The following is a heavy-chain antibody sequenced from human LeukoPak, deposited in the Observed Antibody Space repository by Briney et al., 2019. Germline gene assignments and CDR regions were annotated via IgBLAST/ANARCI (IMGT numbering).Heavy chain of an antibody. CDR1: GGSISTHY. CDR3: ARGGWKQWHYFDY. V-gene: IGHV4-59*11. J-gene: IGHJ4*02. CDR2: IYYSGST. Sequence: SETLSLTCSVSGGSISTHYWSWIRQPPGKGLEWIGYIYYSGSTNYNPSLNSRLTISVDTYKNQFSLKLSSVTAADTAVYYCARGGWKQWHYFDYWGQGTLVTVSS. D-gene: IGHD6-19*01.